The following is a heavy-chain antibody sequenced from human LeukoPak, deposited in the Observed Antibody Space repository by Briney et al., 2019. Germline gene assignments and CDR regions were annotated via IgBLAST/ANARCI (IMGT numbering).Heavy chain of an antibody. J-gene: IGHJ6*02. V-gene: IGHV3-21*01. CDR2: ISSSSSYI. D-gene: IGHD4/OR15-4a*01. CDR1: GFTFSDHY. Sequence: GGSLRLSCAASGFTFSDHYMDWVRQAPGKGLEWVSSISSSSSYIYYADSVKGRFTISRDNAKNSLYLQMNSLRAEDTAVYYCTSMVEKYYYGMDVWGQGTTVTVSS. CDR3: TSMVEKYYYGMDV.